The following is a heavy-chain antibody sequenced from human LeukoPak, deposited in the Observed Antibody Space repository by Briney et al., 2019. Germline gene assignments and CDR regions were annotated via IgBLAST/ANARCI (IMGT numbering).Heavy chain of an antibody. Sequence: VASVKVSCKASGGTFSSYTISGVRQAPGQGLEWMGRIIPILGIENYAQQFQGRVTITAEKSRRTANMKLSGLKSEDTAVYYCARDYFRPNTAMDRWDAFDIWGKGTMVTVSS. CDR2: IIPILGIE. J-gene: IGHJ3*02. V-gene: IGHV1-69*04. CDR1: GGTFSSYT. CDR3: ARDYFRPNTAMDRWDAFDI. D-gene: IGHD5-18*01.